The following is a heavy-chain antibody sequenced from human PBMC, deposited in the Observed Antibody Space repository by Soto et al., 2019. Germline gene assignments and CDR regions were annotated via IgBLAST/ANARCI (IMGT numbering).Heavy chain of an antibody. CDR3: ARARYCASPSCYKHYYYGMDT. CDR1: GYTFTSHG. CDR2: ISTYNSRT. J-gene: IGHJ6*02. D-gene: IGHD2-2*02. Sequence: QDQLVQSGAEVKKPGASVKISCEASGYTFTSHGISWVRQAPGQGLEWLGWISTYNSRTHYAQKVQGRVTMTRETSTSTAYLALRSLTFDDTAVYYCARARYCASPSCYKHYYYGMDTWGQGTKVTVSS. V-gene: IGHV1-18*04.